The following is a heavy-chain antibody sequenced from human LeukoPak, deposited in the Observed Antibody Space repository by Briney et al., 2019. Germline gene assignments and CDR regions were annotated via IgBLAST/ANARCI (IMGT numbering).Heavy chain of an antibody. CDR3: ARGRLWAFDI. D-gene: IGHD3-10*01. V-gene: IGHV3-7*01. J-gene: IGHJ3*02. Sequence: GGSLRLSCAASGLTFSSYWMSWVRQAPGKGLEWVANVKQDGSEKYYVDSVKGRLTTSRDNAKNSLYLQMDSLRAEDTAVYYCARGRLWAFDIWGQGTMVTVSS. CDR2: VKQDGSEK. CDR1: GLTFSSYW.